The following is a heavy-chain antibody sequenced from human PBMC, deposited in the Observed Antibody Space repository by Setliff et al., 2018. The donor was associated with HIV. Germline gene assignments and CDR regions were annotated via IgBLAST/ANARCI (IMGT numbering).Heavy chain of an antibody. Sequence: GGSLRLSCAASGFSFRNFGMHWVRQAPGKGLEWVAVIWYDGTNTNYADSVKGRFTISRDNSKSTVYLEMDSLRSEDTAVYYCAKADDGAAAGPAPWGQGTLVTVSS. CDR1: GFSFRNFG. V-gene: IGHV3-33*06. J-gene: IGHJ5*01. CDR3: AKADDGAAAGPAP. D-gene: IGHD6-13*01. CDR2: IWYDGTNT.